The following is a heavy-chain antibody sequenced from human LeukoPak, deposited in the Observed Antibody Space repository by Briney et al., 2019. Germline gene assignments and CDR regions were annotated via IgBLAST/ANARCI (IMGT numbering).Heavy chain of an antibody. D-gene: IGHD4-17*01. Sequence: ASVKVSCKASGGTFSSYAINWVRQATGQGLEWMGWMNPNSGNTGYAQKFQGRVTITRNTSISTAYMELSSLRSEDTAVYYCARGVRGAVTTGGLGGYYYYMDVWGKGTTVTVSS. V-gene: IGHV1-8*03. CDR2: MNPNSGNT. J-gene: IGHJ6*03. CDR1: GGTFSSYA. CDR3: ARGVRGAVTTGGLGGYYYYMDV.